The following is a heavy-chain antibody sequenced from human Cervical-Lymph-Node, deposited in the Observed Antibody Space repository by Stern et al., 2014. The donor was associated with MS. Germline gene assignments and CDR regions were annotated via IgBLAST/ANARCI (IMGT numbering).Heavy chain of an antibody. CDR3: ATAPLAYYYDTSAYYNNY. Sequence: VQLVQSGAEVKKPGASVKVSCKVSGYPLTELSMHWVRQAPGRGLEWMGGFDPGDGEIIYDQAFQGRVSMTEDASTETAYMDLSSLTSEDTAVYYCATAPLAYYYDTSAYYNNYWGQGTLVTVSS. V-gene: IGHV1-24*01. D-gene: IGHD3-22*01. J-gene: IGHJ4*02. CDR1: GYPLTELS. CDR2: FDPGDGEI.